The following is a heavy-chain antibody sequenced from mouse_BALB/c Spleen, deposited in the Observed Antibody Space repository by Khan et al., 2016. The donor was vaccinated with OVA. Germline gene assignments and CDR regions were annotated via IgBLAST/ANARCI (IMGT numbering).Heavy chain of an antibody. Sequence: QVQLKESGAELVRPGASVKLSCKTSGYIFTSYWIHWVKQRSGQGLEWIARIYPGTDNTYYNEKFQDKATLTADKSSSTAYMQLSSLQSDDSDVFWCPSEEALDHVDHRGKGTTLTVSS. V-gene: IGHV1-76*01. J-gene: IGHJ2*01. CDR3: PSEEALDHVDH. CDR1: GYIFTSYW. CDR2: IYPGTDNT.